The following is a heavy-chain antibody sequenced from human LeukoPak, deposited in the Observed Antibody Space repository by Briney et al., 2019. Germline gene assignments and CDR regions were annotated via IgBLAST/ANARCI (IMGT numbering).Heavy chain of an antibody. CDR1: GYTFTDYF. Sequence: GASVKVSCKASGYTFTDYFMHWVRQAPGQGLEWMGWINPNSGGTNYAQKFQGRVTMTRDTSISTAYMELSRLRSDDTAVYYCARDLFLGITIFGVAGDAFDIWGQGTMVTVSS. CDR2: INPNSGGT. D-gene: IGHD3-3*01. CDR3: ARDLFLGITIFGVAGDAFDI. V-gene: IGHV1-2*02. J-gene: IGHJ3*02.